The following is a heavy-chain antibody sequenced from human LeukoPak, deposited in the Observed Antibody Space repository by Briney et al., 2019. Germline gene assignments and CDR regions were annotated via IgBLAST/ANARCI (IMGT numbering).Heavy chain of an antibody. V-gene: IGHV3-23*01. D-gene: IGHD3-22*01. CDR2: ISGSGDNT. CDR3: AKGSYYDSSGSFYFDY. Sequence: GGSLRLSCAASGFTFGSYAMSWVRQAPGKGLERVSGISGSGDNTYYADSVKGRFTISRDNSKNTLYVQVNSLGTEDTAAYYCAKGSYYDSSGSFYFDYWGQGTLVTVSS. CDR1: GFTFGSYA. J-gene: IGHJ4*02.